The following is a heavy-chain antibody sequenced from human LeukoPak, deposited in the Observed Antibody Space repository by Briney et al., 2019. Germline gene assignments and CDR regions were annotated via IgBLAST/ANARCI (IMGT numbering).Heavy chain of an antibody. Sequence: GGSLRLSCAASGFTFDDYAMHWVRQAPGKGLEWVSLISGDGGSTYYADSVKGRFTISRDNSKNSLYLQMNSLRTEDTALYYCAKGVSPDRPYYYYYYMDVWGKGTTVTVSS. CDR1: GFTFDDYA. CDR2: ISGDGGST. D-gene: IGHD4-23*01. CDR3: AKGVSPDRPYYYYYYMDV. V-gene: IGHV3-43*02. J-gene: IGHJ6*03.